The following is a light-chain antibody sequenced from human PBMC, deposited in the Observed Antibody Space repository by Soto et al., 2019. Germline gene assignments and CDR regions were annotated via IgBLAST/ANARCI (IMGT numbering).Light chain of an antibody. CDR1: GSNIGSNT. V-gene: IGLV1-44*01. CDR2: SND. J-gene: IGLJ1*01. CDR3: AAWDDRLNGYV. Sequence: QSVLTQPPSTSGTLGQRVTISCSGSGSNIGSNTVNWYQQLPGTAPKLLMFSNDQRPSGVPDRFSGSKSGMSASLAISGLRSEDEADFYCAAWDDRLNGYVFGAGTKVTGL.